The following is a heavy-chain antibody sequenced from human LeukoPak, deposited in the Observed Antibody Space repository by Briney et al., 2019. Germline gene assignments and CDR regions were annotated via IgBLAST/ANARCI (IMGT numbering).Heavy chain of an antibody. V-gene: IGHV3-23*01. Sequence: GGSLRLSCAASGFTFSSYAMSWVRQAPGKGLEWVSAISGSGGSTYYADSVKGRFTISRDNSDNTLYLQMNSLRAEDTAVYYCARARGGIVVVPAAYCFDYWGQGTLVTVSS. CDR2: ISGSGGST. J-gene: IGHJ4*02. D-gene: IGHD2-2*01. CDR1: GFTFSSYA. CDR3: ARARGGIVVVPAAYCFDY.